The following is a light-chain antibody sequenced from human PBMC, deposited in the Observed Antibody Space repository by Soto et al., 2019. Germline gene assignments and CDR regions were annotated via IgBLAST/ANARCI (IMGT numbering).Light chain of an antibody. Sequence: SYELTQSPSVSVSPGQTASITYSGDKLGDKFAYWYQQKPGQSPVVVIYEDRKRPSGIPERFSGSNSGNTAILTISGTQAMDEADYYCQAWDSSSVVFGGGTKLTVL. CDR2: EDR. J-gene: IGLJ3*02. CDR3: QAWDSSSVV. V-gene: IGLV3-1*01. CDR1: KLGDKF.